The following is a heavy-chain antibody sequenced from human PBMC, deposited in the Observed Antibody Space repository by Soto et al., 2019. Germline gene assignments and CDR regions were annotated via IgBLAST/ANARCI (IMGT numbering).Heavy chain of an antibody. D-gene: IGHD6-25*01. CDR3: AREVYSSAFDY. Sequence: GGSLRLSCAASGFTFSSYGMHWVRQAPGKGLEWVAVIWYDGSNKYYADSVKGRFTISRDNSKNTLYLQMNSRRAEDTAVYYCAREVYSSAFDYWGQGTLVTVSS. CDR2: IWYDGSNK. CDR1: GFTFSSYG. J-gene: IGHJ4*02. V-gene: IGHV3-33*01.